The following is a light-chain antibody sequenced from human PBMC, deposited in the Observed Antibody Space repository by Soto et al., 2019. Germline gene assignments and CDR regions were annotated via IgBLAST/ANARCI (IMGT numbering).Light chain of an antibody. Sequence: TVMTQSPATLSVSPGERATLSCRASQGLGTNLAWYQQRPGQAPRLLIYAASTRATGVPARFSGSGSDTELPLTIPTLQSEDFAVYYCQQYNHWPLSFGVGTQVEIK. J-gene: IGKJ4*01. CDR3: QQYNHWPLS. CDR2: AAS. CDR1: QGLGTN. V-gene: IGKV3-15*01.